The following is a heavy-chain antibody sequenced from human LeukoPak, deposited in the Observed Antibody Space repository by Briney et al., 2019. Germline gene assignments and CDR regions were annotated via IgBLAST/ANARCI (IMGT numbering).Heavy chain of an antibody. CDR2: ISGSGGST. D-gene: IGHD1-26*01. CDR1: GFTFSSYA. V-gene: IGHV3-23*01. Sequence: RGSLRLSCAASGFTFSSYAMSWVRQAPGKGLEWVSAISGSGGSTYYADSVKGRFTISRDSSKNTLFLQMNTLRAEDTAIYYCAKDRTVGASYWYFDLWGRGTLVTVSS. J-gene: IGHJ2*01. CDR3: AKDRTVGASYWYFDL.